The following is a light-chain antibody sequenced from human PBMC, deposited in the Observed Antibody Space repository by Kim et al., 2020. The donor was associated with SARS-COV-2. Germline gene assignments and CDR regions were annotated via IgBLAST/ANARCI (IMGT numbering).Light chain of an antibody. CDR3: QVWDSSSDRNWV. CDR2: YDS. CDR1: NIGSKS. V-gene: IGLV3-21*04. J-gene: IGLJ3*02. Sequence: GKTARITCGGNNIGSKSVNWYQQKPGQAPVLVIYYDSDRPSGIPERFSGSNSGNTATLTISRVEAGDEADYYCQVWDSSSDRNWVFGGGTQLTVL.